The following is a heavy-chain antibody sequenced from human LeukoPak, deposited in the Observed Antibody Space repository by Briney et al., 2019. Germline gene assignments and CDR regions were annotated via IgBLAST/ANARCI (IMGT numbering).Heavy chain of an antibody. CDR3: ARDLDSSSWSHSRDY. D-gene: IGHD6-13*01. Sequence: GASVKVSCKAPGYTFTGCYMHWVRQAPGQGLEWMGWINPNSGGTNYAQKFQGRVTMTRDTSISTAYMELSRLRSDDTAVYYCARDLDSSSWSHSRDYWGQGTLVTVSS. J-gene: IGHJ4*02. CDR2: INPNSGGT. V-gene: IGHV1-2*02. CDR1: GYTFTGCY.